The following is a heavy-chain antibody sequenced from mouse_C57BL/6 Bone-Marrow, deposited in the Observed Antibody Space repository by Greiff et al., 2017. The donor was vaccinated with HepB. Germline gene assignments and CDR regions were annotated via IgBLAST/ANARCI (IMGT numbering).Heavy chain of an antibody. CDR1: GYTFTSYW. J-gene: IGHJ2*01. V-gene: IGHV1-50*01. Sequence: VQLQQSGAELVKPGASVKLSCKASGYTFTSYWMQWVKQRPGQGLEWIGEIDPSDSYTNYNQKFKGKATLTVDTSSSTAYMQLSSLTSEDTAIYYCARGGYPDYWGQGTTLTVSS. CDR3: ARGGYPDY. CDR2: IDPSDSYT. D-gene: IGHD3-1*01.